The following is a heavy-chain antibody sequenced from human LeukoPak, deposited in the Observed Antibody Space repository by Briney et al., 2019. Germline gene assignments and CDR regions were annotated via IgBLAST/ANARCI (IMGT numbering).Heavy chain of an antibody. CDR2: IYSGGST. CDR1: GFTVSSNY. CDR3: ARESTSWYFDL. V-gene: IGHV3-53*01. D-gene: IGHD2-2*01. J-gene: IGHJ2*01. Sequence: GGSLRLSCAASGFTVSSNYMSWVRQAPGRELEWVSVIYSGGSTYYADSVKGRFTISRDNSKNTLYLQMNSLRAEDTAVYYCARESTSWYFDLWGRGTLVTVSS.